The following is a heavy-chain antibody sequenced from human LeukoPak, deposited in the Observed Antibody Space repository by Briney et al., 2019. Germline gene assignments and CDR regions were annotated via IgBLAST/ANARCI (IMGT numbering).Heavy chain of an antibody. CDR2: IIPIFGTA. CDR3: ARVLYAYGSGSYYFDY. D-gene: IGHD3-10*01. J-gene: IGHJ4*02. CDR1: GGTFSSYA. V-gene: IGHV1-69*13. Sequence: SVKVSCKASGGTFSSYAISWVRQAPAQGLEWMGGIIPIFGTANYAQEFQGRVTITADESTSTAYMELSSLRSEDTAVYYCARVLYAYGSGSYYFDYWGQGTLVTVSS.